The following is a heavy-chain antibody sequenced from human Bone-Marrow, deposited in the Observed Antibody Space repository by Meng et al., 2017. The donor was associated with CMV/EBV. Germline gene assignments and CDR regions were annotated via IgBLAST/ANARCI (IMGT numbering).Heavy chain of an antibody. D-gene: IGHD3-10*01. CDR3: AREPGRGAFDI. CDR2: IYSDGIST. CDR1: GINLKTYW. Sequence: GESLKISCAVSGINLKTYWMHWVRQVPGKGLVWLSRIYSDGISTRYADSVKGRFTISRDNTNNTLYLQMNGLRAEDTAVYYCAREPGRGAFDIWGQGTMVTFSS. V-gene: IGHV3-74*01. J-gene: IGHJ3*02.